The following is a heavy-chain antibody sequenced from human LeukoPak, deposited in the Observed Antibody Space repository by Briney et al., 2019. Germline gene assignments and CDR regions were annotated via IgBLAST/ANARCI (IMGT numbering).Heavy chain of an antibody. J-gene: IGHJ5*02. Sequence: PGGSLRLSCAASVFTFSSYSMSWVRQAPGKGLEWVANIKQDGSEKYYLDSVKGRFTISRDNAKNSLYLQMNSLRAEDTAVYYCTTGPREVPFDPWGQGTLVTVSS. CDR1: VFTFSSYS. D-gene: IGHD5-24*01. V-gene: IGHV3-7*01. CDR2: IKQDGSEK. CDR3: TTGPREVPFDP.